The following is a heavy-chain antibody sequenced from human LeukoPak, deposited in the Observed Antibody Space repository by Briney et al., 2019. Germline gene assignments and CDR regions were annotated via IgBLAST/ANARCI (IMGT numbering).Heavy chain of an antibody. Sequence: PGESLRLSCAASGFTFSSYAMSWVRQAPGKGLEWVSAISGSGGSTYYADSVKGRFTISRDNSKNTLYLQMNSLRVEDTAVYYCAKDLTYYCASSGYPLLFDYWGQGTLVTVSS. CDR2: ISGSGGST. V-gene: IGHV3-23*01. CDR1: GFTFSSYA. CDR3: AKDLTYYCASSGYPLLFDY. D-gene: IGHD3-22*01. J-gene: IGHJ4*02.